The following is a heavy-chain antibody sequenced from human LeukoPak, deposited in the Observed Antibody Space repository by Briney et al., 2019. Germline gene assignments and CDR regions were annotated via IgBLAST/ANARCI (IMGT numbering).Heavy chain of an antibody. Sequence: GGSLRLSCAASGFTFSSYAMHWVRQAPGKGLEYVSAISSEGGSTYYANSVKGRFTISRDNSKNTLYLQMGSLRAEDMAVYYCARGYHYGSGSYYTGYYYMDVWGKGTTVTVSS. CDR1: GFTFSSYA. D-gene: IGHD3-10*01. J-gene: IGHJ6*03. CDR2: ISSEGGST. CDR3: ARGYHYGSGSYYTGYYYMDV. V-gene: IGHV3-64*01.